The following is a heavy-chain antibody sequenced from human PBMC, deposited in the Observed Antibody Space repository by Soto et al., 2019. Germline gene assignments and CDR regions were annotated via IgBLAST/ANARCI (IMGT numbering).Heavy chain of an antibody. V-gene: IGHV3-48*02. Sequence: PGGSLRLSCAASGFTFSSYSMNWVRQAPGKGLEWVSYNSSSSSTIYYADSVKGRITISRDNAKKSLYLQMNSLRDEDTAVYYCARDNPRDSSGWYAFDYWGQGTLVTVSS. CDR2: NSSSSSTI. D-gene: IGHD6-19*01. CDR3: ARDNPRDSSGWYAFDY. CDR1: GFTFSSYS. J-gene: IGHJ4*02.